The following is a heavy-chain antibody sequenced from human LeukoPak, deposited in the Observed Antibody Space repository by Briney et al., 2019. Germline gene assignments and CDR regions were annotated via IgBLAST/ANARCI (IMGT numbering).Heavy chain of an antibody. D-gene: IGHD3-10*01. CDR1: GFAFSSYG. V-gene: IGHV3-23*01. Sequence: GGSLRLSCAASGFAFSSYGMTWVRQAPGKGLEWVSAISGSGDNTYYAASVEGRFTISRDNAKNTLFLQMNSLRAEDTAVYYCARVGPSGTYSSLDYWGQGTLVTVSS. J-gene: IGHJ4*02. CDR3: ARVGPSGTYSSLDY. CDR2: ISGSGDNT.